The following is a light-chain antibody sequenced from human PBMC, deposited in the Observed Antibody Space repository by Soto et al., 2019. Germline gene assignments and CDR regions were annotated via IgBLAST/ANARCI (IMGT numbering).Light chain of an antibody. CDR1: QNVDSNY. CDR2: GAS. J-gene: IGKJ1*01. CDR3: QQYGSLSWT. V-gene: IGKV3-20*01. Sequence: EILLTQSPGTLSLSPGERAPLSCGASQNVDSNYLAWYQLKPGQAPRLIIFGASSRATGIPDRFSGSGSGTDFTLTISRLEPEDFAVYYCQQYGSLSWTFGQGTKGDIK.